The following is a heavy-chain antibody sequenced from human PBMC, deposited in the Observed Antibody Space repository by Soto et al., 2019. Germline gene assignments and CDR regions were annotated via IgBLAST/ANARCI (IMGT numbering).Heavy chain of an antibody. CDR3: AKGGSGWDGMDV. V-gene: IGHV3-30*18. Sequence: QVQLVESGGGVVQPGRSLRLSCAASGFTFSSYGMHWVRQAPGKGLEWVAVISYDGSNKYYADSVKGRFTISRDNSKNTLYLQMNSLRAEDTAVYYCAKGGSGWDGMDVW. CDR1: GFTFSSYG. D-gene: IGHD6-19*01. J-gene: IGHJ6*01. CDR2: ISYDGSNK.